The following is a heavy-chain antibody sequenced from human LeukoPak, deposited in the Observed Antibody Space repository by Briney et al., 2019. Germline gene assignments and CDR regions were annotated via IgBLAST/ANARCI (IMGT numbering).Heavy chain of an antibody. V-gene: IGHV4-39*01. J-gene: IGHJ4*02. CDR1: GVSISSTSYY. D-gene: IGHD6-19*01. CDR3: ARHLYGSGLHRIDY. Sequence: PSETLSLTCSVSGVSISSTSYYWGWIRQPPGKGLEWIGSIYYSGSTYYNPTLKSRITISVDTSKNQFSLKLSSVTAADTAVYHCARHLYGSGLHRIDYWGQGTLVTVSS. CDR2: IYYSGST.